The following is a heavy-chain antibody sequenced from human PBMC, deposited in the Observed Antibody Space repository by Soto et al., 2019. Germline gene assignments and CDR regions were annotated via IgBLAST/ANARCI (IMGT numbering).Heavy chain of an antibody. CDR2: INAGNGNT. CDR1: GYTFTSYA. D-gene: IGHD4-17*01. CDR3: ARGVANAVTTVLGYFQH. J-gene: IGHJ1*01. Sequence: ASVKVSCKASGYTFTSYAMHWVRQAPGQRLEWMGWINAGNGNTKYSQKFQGRVTITRDTSASTAYMELSSLRSEDTAVYYCARGVANAVTTVLGYFQHWGQGTLVTVPQ. V-gene: IGHV1-3*01.